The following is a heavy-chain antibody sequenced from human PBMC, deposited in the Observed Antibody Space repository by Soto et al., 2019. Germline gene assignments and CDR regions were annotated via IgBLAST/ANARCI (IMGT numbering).Heavy chain of an antibody. CDR1: GGSISSSNW. CDR3: ARKRTGGVVPAALGNGGAGKPFDY. J-gene: IGHJ4*02. CDR2: IYHSGST. Sequence: QVQLQESGPGLVKPSGTLSLTCAVSGGSISSSNWWSWVRQPPGKGLEWIGEIYHSGSTNYNPSLSRHATLSVDKAKKQFCRRLGCGSAADAAVYYWARKRTGGVVPAALGNGGAGKPFDYWGQGTLVTVSS. D-gene: IGHD2-2*01. V-gene: IGHV4-4*02.